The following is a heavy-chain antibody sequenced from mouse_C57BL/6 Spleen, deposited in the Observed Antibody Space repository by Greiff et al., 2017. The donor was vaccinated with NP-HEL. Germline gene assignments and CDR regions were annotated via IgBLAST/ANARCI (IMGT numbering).Heavy chain of an antibody. J-gene: IGHJ3*01. CDR3: AREWDYYGSSTWFAY. V-gene: IGHV5-4*01. Sequence: EVMLVESGGGLVKPGGSLKLSCAASGFTFSSYAMSWVRQTPEKRLEWVATISDGGSYTYYPDNVKGRFTISRDNAKNNLYLQMSQLKSEDTAMYYCAREWDYYGSSTWFAYWGQGTLVTVSA. D-gene: IGHD1-1*01. CDR2: ISDGGSYT. CDR1: GFTFSSYA.